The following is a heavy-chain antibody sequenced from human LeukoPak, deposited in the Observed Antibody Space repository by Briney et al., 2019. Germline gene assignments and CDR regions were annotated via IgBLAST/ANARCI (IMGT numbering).Heavy chain of an antibody. CDR2: ISSSGKII. V-gene: IGHV3-48*04. D-gene: IGHD3-22*01. Sequence: GGSLRLSCAASGLTFSSYGMHWVRQAPGKGLEWVSYISSSGKIIYYADSVKGRFTISRDNAKNSLYLQMNSLRAEDTAVYYCATRFGSGYYDYWGQGTLVTVSS. CDR1: GLTFSSYG. CDR3: ATRFGSGYYDY. J-gene: IGHJ4*02.